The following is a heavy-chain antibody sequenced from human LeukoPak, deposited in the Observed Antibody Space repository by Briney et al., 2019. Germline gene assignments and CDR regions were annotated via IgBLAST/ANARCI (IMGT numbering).Heavy chain of an antibody. CDR3: AKDHSSSWYGPLDY. CDR1: GLTFSSHW. CDR2: ITNDGSST. V-gene: IGHV3-74*01. J-gene: IGHJ4*02. Sequence: GGSLRLSCAASGLTFSSHWMHWVRQAPGKGLVWVSRITNDGSSTTYADSVKGRFTISRDNSKNTLYLQMNSLRAEDTAVYYCAKDHSSSWYGPLDYWGQGTLVTVSS. D-gene: IGHD6-13*01.